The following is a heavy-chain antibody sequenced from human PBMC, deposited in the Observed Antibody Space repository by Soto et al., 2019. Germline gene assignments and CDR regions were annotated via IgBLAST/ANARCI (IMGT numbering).Heavy chain of an antibody. D-gene: IGHD1-26*01. CDR3: ARGLNIREWDLPDAFDS. V-gene: IGHV3-11*05. Sequence: GGSLRLSCAASGFTFSDYYMSWFRQAPGKGLEWDSYISSSSSYTNYADSVKGRFTISRDNAKNSLYLQMNSLRAEDTAVYYCARGLNIREWDLPDAFDSWGQGTMFTVSS. CDR2: ISSSSSYT. J-gene: IGHJ3*02. CDR1: GFTFSDYY.